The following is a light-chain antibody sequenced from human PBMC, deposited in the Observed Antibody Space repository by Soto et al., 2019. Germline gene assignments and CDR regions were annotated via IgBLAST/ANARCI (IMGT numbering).Light chain of an antibody. CDR3: QQYGSSPCT. Sequence: DMGLRRSPGTVSWSRGGVGMVGFMASQSVSSSYLAWYQQKPGQAPRLLIYGASSRATGIPDRFSGSGSGTDFTLTISRLEPEDFAVYYCQQYGSSPCTFGQGTKVDIK. CDR2: GAS. J-gene: IGKJ1*01. CDR1: QSVSSSY. V-gene: IGKV3-20*01.